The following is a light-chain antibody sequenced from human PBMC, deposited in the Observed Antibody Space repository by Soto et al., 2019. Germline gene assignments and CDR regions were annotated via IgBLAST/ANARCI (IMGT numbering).Light chain of an antibody. J-gene: IGLJ1*01. Sequence: QSVLTQPASVSGSHGQSITFSCIGTSSDVGGYDYVSWYQLHPGKAPILMIFEVSNRPSGVSYRFSGSKSGNTASLTISGLQAEDEADYFCSSYSISTAYLFGTGTKVTVL. CDR3: SSYSISTAYL. CDR1: SSDVGGYDY. V-gene: IGLV2-14*01. CDR2: EVS.